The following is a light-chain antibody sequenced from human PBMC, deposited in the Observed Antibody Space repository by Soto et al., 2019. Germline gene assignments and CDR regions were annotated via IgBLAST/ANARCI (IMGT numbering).Light chain of an antibody. V-gene: IGLV2-8*01. CDR3: SSYAGSNNVV. Sequence: QSALTQPPSASGSPGQSVTISCTGTSSDVGGYNYVSWYQQHPGKAPKLMIYEVTKRPSGVPDRFSGSKSGNTASLTVSGLQAEDAADYYCSSYAGSNNVVFGGETKVNVL. J-gene: IGLJ2*01. CDR1: SSDVGGYNY. CDR2: EVT.